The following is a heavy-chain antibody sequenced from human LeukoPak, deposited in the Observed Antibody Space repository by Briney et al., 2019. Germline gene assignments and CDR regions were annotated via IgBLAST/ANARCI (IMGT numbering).Heavy chain of an antibody. CDR3: ARLQRRYCSSTSCYLNWFDP. J-gene: IGHJ5*02. CDR2: IDHSGST. V-gene: IGHV4-30-2*01. Sequence: SQTLSLTCAVSGGSISSGGYSWSWIRQPPGKGLEWIGYIDHSGSTYYNPSLKSRVTISVDRSKNQFSLKLSSVTAADTAVYHCARLQRRYCSSTSCYLNWFDPWGQGTLVTVSS. CDR1: GGSISSGGYS. D-gene: IGHD2-2*01.